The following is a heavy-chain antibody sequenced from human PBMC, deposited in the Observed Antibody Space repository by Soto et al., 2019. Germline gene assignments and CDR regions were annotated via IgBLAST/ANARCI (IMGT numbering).Heavy chain of an antibody. CDR2: IYYSGST. J-gene: IGHJ4*02. CDR3: ARRIHEFDY. Sequence: SETLSLTCTVSGGSISSYYWSWIRQPPGKGLEWIGYIYYSGSTNYNPSLKSRVTISVDTSKNQFSLKLSSVTAADTAVYYCARRIHEFDYWGQGTLVTVSS. CDR1: GGSISSYY. D-gene: IGHD5-18*01. V-gene: IGHV4-59*01.